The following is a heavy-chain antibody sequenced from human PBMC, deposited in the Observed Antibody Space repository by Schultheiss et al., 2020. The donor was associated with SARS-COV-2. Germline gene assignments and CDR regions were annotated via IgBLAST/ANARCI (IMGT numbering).Heavy chain of an antibody. D-gene: IGHD6-6*01. CDR1: GGSISSYY. CDR2: INHSGST. J-gene: IGHJ2*01. Sequence: GSLRLSCTVSGGSISSYYWSWIRQPPGKGLEWIGEINHSGSTNYNPSLKSRVTISVDTSKNQFSLNLTSVTAADTAVYYCARRGPRSSSYFDLWGRGTRGT. V-gene: IGHV4-59*08. CDR3: ARRGPRSSSYFDL.